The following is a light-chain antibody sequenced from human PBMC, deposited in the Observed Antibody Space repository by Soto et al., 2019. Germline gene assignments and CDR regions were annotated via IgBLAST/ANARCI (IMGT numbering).Light chain of an antibody. Sequence: DIQMTQSPSTLSASVGDRVTITCRASQSINSWLTWYQQKPGKAPKLLIYRASSLESGVPSRFSGSGSGTEFTLTISSLQPEDFATYYCQQYNTYSGTFGQGTKVEIK. J-gene: IGKJ1*01. CDR1: QSINSW. CDR3: QQYNTYSGT. CDR2: RAS. V-gene: IGKV1-5*03.